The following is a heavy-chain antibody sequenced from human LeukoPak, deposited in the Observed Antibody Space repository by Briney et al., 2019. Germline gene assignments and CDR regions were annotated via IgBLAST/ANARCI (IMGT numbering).Heavy chain of an antibody. J-gene: IGHJ4*02. V-gene: IGHV4-39*01. CDR2: IYYSGST. CDR1: GGSISSYY. Sequence: PSETLSLTCTVSGGSISSYYWGWIRQPPGKGLEWIGSIYYSGSTYYNPSLKSRVTISVDTSKNQFSLKLSSVTAADTAVYYCARFERTIAVAGRGDYWGQGTLVTVSS. CDR3: ARFERTIAVAGRGDY. D-gene: IGHD6-19*01.